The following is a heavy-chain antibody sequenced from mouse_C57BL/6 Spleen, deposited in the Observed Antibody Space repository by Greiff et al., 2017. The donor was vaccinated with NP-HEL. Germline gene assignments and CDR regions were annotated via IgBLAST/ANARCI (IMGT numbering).Heavy chain of an antibody. J-gene: IGHJ3*01. V-gene: IGHV1-39*01. CDR3: ARGESTMVTTTEFAY. D-gene: IGHD2-2*01. CDR1: GYSFTDYN. Sequence: EVQLQQSGPELVKPGASVKISCKASGYSFTDYNMNWVKQSNGKSLEWIGVINPNYGTTSYNQKFKGKATLTVDQSSSTAYMQLNSLTSEDSAVYYCARGESTMVTTTEFAYWGQGTLVTVSA. CDR2: INPNYGTT.